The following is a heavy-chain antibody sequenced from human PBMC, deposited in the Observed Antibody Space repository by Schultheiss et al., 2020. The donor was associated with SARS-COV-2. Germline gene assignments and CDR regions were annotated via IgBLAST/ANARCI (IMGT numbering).Heavy chain of an antibody. V-gene: IGHV4-59*12. Sequence: SETLSLTCTVSGGSISSYYWSWIRQHPGKGLEWIGYIYYSGSTYYNPSLKSRVTISVDTSKNQFSLKLSSVTAADTAVYYCAREFDFWSGYRAFYFDYWGQGTLVTVSS. D-gene: IGHD3-3*01. CDR1: GGSISSYY. J-gene: IGHJ4*02. CDR3: AREFDFWSGYRAFYFDY. CDR2: IYYSGST.